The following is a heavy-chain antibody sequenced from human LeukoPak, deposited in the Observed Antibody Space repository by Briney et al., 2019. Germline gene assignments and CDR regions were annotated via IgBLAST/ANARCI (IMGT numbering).Heavy chain of an antibody. D-gene: IGHD6-13*01. CDR1: GGSISSYY. CDR2: IYYSGST. Sequence: SETLSLTCTVSGGSISSYYWSWIRQPPGKGLEWIGYIYYSGSTNYNPSLTSRVTISVDTSKNQFSLKLSSVTAADTAVYYCARVQSSWYGEWVAYYYYGMDVWGQGTTVTVSS. J-gene: IGHJ6*02. V-gene: IGHV4-59*01. CDR3: ARVQSSWYGEWVAYYYYGMDV.